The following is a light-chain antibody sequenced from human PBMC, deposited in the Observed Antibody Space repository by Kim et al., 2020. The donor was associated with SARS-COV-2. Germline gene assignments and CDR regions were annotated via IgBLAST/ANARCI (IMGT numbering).Light chain of an antibody. CDR2: AAS. CDR1: QSISSY. Sequence: DIQMTQSPSSLSASVGDRVTITCRASQSISSYLNWYQQKPGKAPKLLIYAASSLQSGVPLRFSGSGSGTDFTLTISSLQPGDSATYYCQQSYSTPQMYTFGQGTKLEI. V-gene: IGKV1-39*01. J-gene: IGKJ2*01. CDR3: QQSYSTPQMYT.